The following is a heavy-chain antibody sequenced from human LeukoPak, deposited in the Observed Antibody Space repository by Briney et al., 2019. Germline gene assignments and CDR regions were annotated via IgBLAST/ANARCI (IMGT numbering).Heavy chain of an antibody. V-gene: IGHV5-51*01. D-gene: IGHD6-13*01. Sequence: GESLKISCKGFGYSFTTYWVAWVRQMPGQGLEWMGIIYPGDSETRYSPSFQGQVTISADKSTSTAYLQWSSLKSSDTALYYCARPLVGTGYSSSWYFDSWGQGTLVTVSS. J-gene: IGHJ4*02. CDR1: GYSFTTYW. CDR2: IYPGDSET. CDR3: ARPLVGTGYSSSWYFDS.